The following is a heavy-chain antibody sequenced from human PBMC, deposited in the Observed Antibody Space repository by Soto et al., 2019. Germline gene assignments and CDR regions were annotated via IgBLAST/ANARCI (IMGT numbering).Heavy chain of an antibody. V-gene: IGHV3-23*01. Sequence: EVQLLESGGGFIHPVGSLRLSCAASGFSFSSFAMNWFRQAPGKGLEWVSIISGSADSTFYADSVKGRFTISRDNSKSTLYLQINSLRADDTAVYYCAKTRGAMIYAISVYGMDVWGQGTTVTVSS. J-gene: IGHJ6*02. D-gene: IGHD2-8*01. CDR2: ISGSADST. CDR3: AKTRGAMIYAISVYGMDV. CDR1: GFSFSSFA.